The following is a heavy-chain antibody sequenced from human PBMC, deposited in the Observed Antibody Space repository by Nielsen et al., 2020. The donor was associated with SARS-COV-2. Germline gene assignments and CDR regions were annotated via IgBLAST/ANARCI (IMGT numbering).Heavy chain of an antibody. J-gene: IGHJ4*02. D-gene: IGHD6-13*01. CDR3: AKGDGDSWSPFLYLDN. CDR1: GFTFSSYS. V-gene: IGHV3-21*04. CDR2: ISSSSSYI. Sequence: GGSLRLSCAASGFTFSSYSMNWVRQAPGKGLEWVSSISSSSSYIYYADSVKGRFTISRDNAKNSLYLQMNSLRAEDTAVYYCAKGDGDSWSPFLYLDNWGQGTLVTASS.